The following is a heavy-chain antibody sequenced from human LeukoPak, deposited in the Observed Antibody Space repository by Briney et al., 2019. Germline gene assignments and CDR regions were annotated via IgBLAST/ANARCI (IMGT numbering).Heavy chain of an antibody. V-gene: IGHV3-23*01. Sequence: GGSLRLSCAASGFTFSSYAMSWVRQAPGKGLEWVSAISGSGGGTYYADSVKGRFTISRDNSKNTLYLQMNSLRAEDTAVYYCAKKSRATYNWNDWGQGTLVTVSS. CDR3: AKKSRATYNWND. D-gene: IGHD1-1*01. J-gene: IGHJ4*02. CDR1: GFTFSSYA. CDR2: ISGSGGGT.